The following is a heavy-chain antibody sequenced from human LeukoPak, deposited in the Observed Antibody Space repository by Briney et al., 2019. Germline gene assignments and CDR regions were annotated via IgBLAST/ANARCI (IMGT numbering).Heavy chain of an antibody. CDR3: ARDVGFIVGATPGAFDI. CDR1: GGSFSGYY. J-gene: IGHJ3*02. V-gene: IGHV3-66*01. Sequence: ETLSLTCAVYGGSFSGYYWSWVRQAPGKGLEWVSVIYSGGNTYYADSVKGRFTISRDNTKNTLYLQMNSLRADDTAVYYCARDVGFIVGATPGAFDIWGQGTMVTVSS. D-gene: IGHD1-26*01. CDR2: IYSGGNT.